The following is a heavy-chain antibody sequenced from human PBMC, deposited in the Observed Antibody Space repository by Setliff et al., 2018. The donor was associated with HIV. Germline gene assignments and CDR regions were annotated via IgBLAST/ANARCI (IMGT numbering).Heavy chain of an antibody. CDR3: ARGSDYIWGNYRFPFDY. CDR1: GYSISSGYY. D-gene: IGHD3-16*02. V-gene: IGHV4-38-2*01. CDR2: IYHSGST. Sequence: LSLTCAVSGYSISSGYYWGWIRQPPGKGLEWIGSIYHSGSTNYNPSLKSRVTISVDTSKSQFSLKLSSVTAADTALYYCARGSDYIWGNYRFPFDYWGQGTLVTVS. J-gene: IGHJ4*02.